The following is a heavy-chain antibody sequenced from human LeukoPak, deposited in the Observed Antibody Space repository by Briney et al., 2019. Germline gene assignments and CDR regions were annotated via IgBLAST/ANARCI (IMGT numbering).Heavy chain of an antibody. D-gene: IGHD2-2*01. CDR2: IYSGGST. CDR1: GFTVSSNY. Sequence: GGSLRLSCAASGFTVSSNYMSWVRQAPGKGLEWVSVIYSGGSTYYADSVKGRFTISRDNSKNTLYLQMNSLRAEDTAVYYCANTAGIVVVPAAMPWYYYGMDVWGQGTTVTVSS. CDR3: ANTAGIVVVPAAMPWYYYGMDV. J-gene: IGHJ6*02. V-gene: IGHV3-53*01.